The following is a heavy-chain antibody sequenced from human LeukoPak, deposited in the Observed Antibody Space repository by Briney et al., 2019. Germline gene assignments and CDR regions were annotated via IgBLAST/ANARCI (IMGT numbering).Heavy chain of an antibody. V-gene: IGHV3-7*01. D-gene: IGHD6-13*01. J-gene: IGHJ4*02. CDR2: IKQDGSEK. CDR3: ARDTLTRSSWYRY. CDR1: GFTFSSYW. Sequence: GGSLRLSCAASGFTFSSYWMSWVRQAPGKGLEWVANIKQDGSEKYYVDSVKGRFTISRDNAKNSLYLQMNSLRAEDTAVYYCARDTLTRSSWYRYWGQGTLVTVSS.